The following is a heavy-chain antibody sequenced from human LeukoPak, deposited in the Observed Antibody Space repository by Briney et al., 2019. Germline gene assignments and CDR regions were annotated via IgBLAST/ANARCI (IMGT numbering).Heavy chain of an antibody. D-gene: IGHD1-26*01. CDR1: GYTFTGYY. Sequence: ASVKVSCKASGYTFTGYYMHWVRQAPGQGLEWMGRINPNSGGTNYAQKFQGWVTMTEDTSTDTAYMELSSLRSEDTAVYYCATGRYSGSYYSTYYYYGMDVWGQGTTVTVSS. J-gene: IGHJ6*02. CDR2: INPNSGGT. CDR3: ATGRYSGSYYSTYYYYGMDV. V-gene: IGHV1-2*04.